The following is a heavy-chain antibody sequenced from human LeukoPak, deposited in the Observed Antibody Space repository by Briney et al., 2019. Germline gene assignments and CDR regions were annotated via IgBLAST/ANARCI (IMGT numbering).Heavy chain of an antibody. CDR3: ARECGSCYAWDAFDI. CDR1: GFTFSSYW. V-gene: IGHV3-7*01. D-gene: IGHD2-15*01. J-gene: IGHJ3*02. Sequence: GGSLRLSCAASGFTFSSYWMSWVRQAPGKGLEWVANIKQDGSEKYYVDSVKGRFTISRDNAKNSLYLQMNSLRAEDTAVYYCARECGSCYAWDAFDIWSQGTMVTVSS. CDR2: IKQDGSEK.